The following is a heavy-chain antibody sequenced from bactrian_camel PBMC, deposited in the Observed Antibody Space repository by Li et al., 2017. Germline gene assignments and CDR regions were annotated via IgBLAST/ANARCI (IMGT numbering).Heavy chain of an antibody. CDR2: VTAEGAS. J-gene: IGHJ6*01. CDR1: GYIYSRNC. V-gene: IGHV3S53*01. D-gene: IGHD5*01. Sequence: HVQLVESGGGSVQGGGSLRLSCTGSGYIYSRNCMAWFRQAPGKEREGVAAVTAEGASDYAETVKGRFNISLDNAKNMVYLEMNSLKPEDTAVYYCAADPMEGMGWVKTCRGVGYWGQGTQVTVS. CDR3: AADPMEGMGWVKTCRGVGY.